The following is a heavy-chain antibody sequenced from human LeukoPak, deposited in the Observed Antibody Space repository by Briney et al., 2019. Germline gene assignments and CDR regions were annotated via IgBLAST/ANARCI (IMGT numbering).Heavy chain of an antibody. CDR1: GFTFSSYS. J-gene: IGHJ4*02. CDR3: ATYSDRVGAAIY. CDR2: IRYDGSNK. V-gene: IGHV3-30*02. Sequence: PGGSLRLSCAASGFTFSSYSMHWVRQAPGKGLERVAFIRYDGSNKYYADSVKGRFTISRDNSKNTLYLQMNSLRAEDTAVYYCATYSDRVGAAIYWGQGTLVTVSS. D-gene: IGHD1-26*01.